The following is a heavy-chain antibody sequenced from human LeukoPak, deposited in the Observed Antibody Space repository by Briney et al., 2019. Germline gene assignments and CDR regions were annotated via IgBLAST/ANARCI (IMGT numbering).Heavy chain of an antibody. Sequence: GASVKVSCKASGYTFTGYYMYWVRQAPGQGLEWMGRLNPNSGGTNYAQKFQGRVTVTRDTSISTAYMELSRLRSDDTAVYYCARGYYDSSGYYSIDYWGQGTLVTVSS. V-gene: IGHV1-2*06. CDR1: GYTFTGYY. CDR3: ARGYYDSSGYYSIDY. D-gene: IGHD3-22*01. J-gene: IGHJ4*02. CDR2: LNPNSGGT.